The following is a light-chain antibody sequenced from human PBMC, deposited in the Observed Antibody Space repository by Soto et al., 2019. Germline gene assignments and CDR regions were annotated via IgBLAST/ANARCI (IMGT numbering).Light chain of an antibody. V-gene: IGKV3-20*01. CDR2: GAS. J-gene: IGKJ1*01. CDR3: QQYGTSPT. Sequence: EIVLTQSPGTLSLSPGERATLSCRAGQTVRSSYLAWYQQIPGQAPRLLIYGASSRATGIPDRFSGSGSGTDFTLTISRLEPEGFAVYYCQQYGTSPTFGQGTKVEVK. CDR1: QTVRSSY.